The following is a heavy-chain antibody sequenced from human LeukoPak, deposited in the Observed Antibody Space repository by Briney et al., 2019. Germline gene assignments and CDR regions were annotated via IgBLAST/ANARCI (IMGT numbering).Heavy chain of an antibody. CDR1: GFTFSSHW. V-gene: IGHV3-7*01. Sequence: GGSLRLSCSASGFTFSSHWMSWVRQAPGKGLEWVANIKQDGGEKKYVDSVKGRFTISRDNAKNSMYLQMNSLRAEDTAVYYCARGDSNPSYYYYYMDVWGKGTTVTVSS. D-gene: IGHD4-11*01. CDR3: ARGDSNPSYYYYYMDV. CDR2: IKQDGGEK. J-gene: IGHJ6*03.